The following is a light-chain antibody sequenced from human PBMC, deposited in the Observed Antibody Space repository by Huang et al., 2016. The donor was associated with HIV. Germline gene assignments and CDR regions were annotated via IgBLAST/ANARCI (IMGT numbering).Light chain of an antibody. Sequence: DIVMTQTPLSLSVTPAQPASISCKSSQSLLHGDGKTYLYWYFQRQGQSPQLLIYEVSTRCPGGADRISGRGSGTDFTLKISRVEAEDVGIYYCMQSLEIPGITFGLGTRLEIK. CDR1: QSLLHGDGKTY. CDR3: MQSLEIPGIT. V-gene: IGKV2D-29*02. J-gene: IGKJ5*01. CDR2: EVS.